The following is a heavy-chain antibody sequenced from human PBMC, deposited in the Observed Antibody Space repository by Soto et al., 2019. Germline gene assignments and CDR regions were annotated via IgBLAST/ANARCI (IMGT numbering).Heavy chain of an antibody. J-gene: IGHJ6*04. CDR3: ARDPGRGVRGVIYYYYGMDV. CDR1: GYTFTSYG. Sequence: ASVKVSCKASGYTFTSYGISWVRQAPGQGLEWMGWISAYNGNTNYAQKLQGRVTMTTDTSTSTAYMELRSPRSDDTAVYYCARDPGRGVRGVIYYYYGMDVWGKGTTVTVSS. D-gene: IGHD3-10*01. V-gene: IGHV1-18*01. CDR2: ISAYNGNT.